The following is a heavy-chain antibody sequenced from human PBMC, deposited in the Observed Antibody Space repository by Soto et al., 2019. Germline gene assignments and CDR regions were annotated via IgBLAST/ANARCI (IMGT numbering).Heavy chain of an antibody. CDR1: GFTVSSNY. CDR3: AIVPDYGDYYYYGMDV. D-gene: IGHD4-17*01. V-gene: IGHV3-53*04. Sequence: EVQLVESGGGLVQPGGSLRLSCAASGFTVSSNYMSWVRQAPGKGLEWVSVIYSGGSTYYADSVKGRFTISRHNSKNTLYLQMNSLRAEDTAVYFCAIVPDYGDYYYYGMDVWGQGTTVTVSS. J-gene: IGHJ6*02. CDR2: IYSGGST.